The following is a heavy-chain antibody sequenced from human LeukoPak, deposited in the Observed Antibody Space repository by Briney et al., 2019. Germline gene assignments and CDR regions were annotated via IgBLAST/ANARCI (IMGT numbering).Heavy chain of an antibody. Sequence: PGGSLRLSCAASGFTFSSCSMNWVRQAPGKGLEWVSSISSSSSYIYYADSVKGRFTISRDNAKNSLYLQMNSLRVEDTAVYYCANLGSSELRVPASRGNWGQGTLVTVSS. V-gene: IGHV3-21*04. J-gene: IGHJ4*02. CDR2: ISSSSSYI. CDR1: GFTFSSCS. D-gene: IGHD2-2*01. CDR3: ANLGSSELRVPASRGN.